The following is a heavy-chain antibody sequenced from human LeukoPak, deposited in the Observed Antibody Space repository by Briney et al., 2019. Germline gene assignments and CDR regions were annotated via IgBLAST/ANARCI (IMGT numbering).Heavy chain of an antibody. V-gene: IGHV4-34*01. J-gene: IGHJ5*02. CDR3: ARDGIVVVPAAIPEYNWFDP. CDR2: INHSGST. CDR1: GGSFSGYY. D-gene: IGHD2-2*02. Sequence: SETLSLTCAVYGGSFSGYYWSWIRQPPGKGLEWIGEINHSGSTNYNPSLKSRVTISVDTSKNQFSLKLSPVTAADTAVYYCARDGIVVVPAAIPEYNWFDPWGQGTLVTVSS.